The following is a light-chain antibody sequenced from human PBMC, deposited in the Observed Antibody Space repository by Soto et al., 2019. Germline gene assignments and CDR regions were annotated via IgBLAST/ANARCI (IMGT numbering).Light chain of an antibody. CDR1: QSVSSSY. Sequence: EIVLTQSPDTLSLSPGERATLSCRASQSVSSSYLAWYQQKPGQPPRLLIYGAFSRDTGIPDRFSGSGSGTDFTLTISRLEPEDVAVYYCQQYDSSPRTFGQGTKVEIK. CDR2: GAF. V-gene: IGKV3-20*01. CDR3: QQYDSSPRT. J-gene: IGKJ1*01.